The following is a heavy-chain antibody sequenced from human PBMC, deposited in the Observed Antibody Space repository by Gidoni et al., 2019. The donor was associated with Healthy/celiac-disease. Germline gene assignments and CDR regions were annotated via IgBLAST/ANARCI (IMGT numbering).Heavy chain of an antibody. D-gene: IGHD3-22*01. CDR3: ARGGGYYDSRGRSWFDP. V-gene: IGHV3-21*01. J-gene: IGHJ5*02. Sequence: EVQLVESGGGLVKPGGSLRLSCAASGFTFSSYSMNWVRQAPGKGLEWVSSISSSSSYIYYADSVKGRFTISRDNAKNSLYLQMNSLRAEDTAVYYCARGGGYYDSRGRSWFDPWGQGTLVTVSS. CDR2: ISSSSSYI. CDR1: GFTFSSYS.